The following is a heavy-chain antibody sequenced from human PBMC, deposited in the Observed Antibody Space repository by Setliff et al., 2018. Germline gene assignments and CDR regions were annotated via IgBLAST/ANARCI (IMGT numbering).Heavy chain of an antibody. CDR3: ARSYDSGFYHQRDAYDI. J-gene: IGHJ3*02. Sequence: GASVKVSCKASGYTFTNYGVAWVRQAPGQGLEWMGWINPYKGHTFYAHKFQDRLTMTTDTSTDTAFLDLRSLRSDDTAVYYCARSYDSGFYHQRDAYDIWGQGTMVTVSS. V-gene: IGHV1-18*01. D-gene: IGHD3-22*01. CDR2: INPYKGHT. CDR1: GYTFTNYG.